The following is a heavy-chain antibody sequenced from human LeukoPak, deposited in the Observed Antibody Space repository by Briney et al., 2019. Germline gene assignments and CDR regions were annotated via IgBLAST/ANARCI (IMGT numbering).Heavy chain of an antibody. CDR1: GFTFSSYA. CDR2: ISYDGSNK. CDR3: AREGCSSNSCYGENWFDP. D-gene: IGHD2-2*01. V-gene: IGHV3-30-3*01. Sequence: PGGSLRLSCAASGFTFSSYAMHWVRQAPGKGLEWVAVISYDGSNKYYADSVKGRFTISRDNSKNTLYLQMNSLRAEDTAVYYCAREGCSSNSCYGENWFDPWGQGTLVTVSS. J-gene: IGHJ5*02.